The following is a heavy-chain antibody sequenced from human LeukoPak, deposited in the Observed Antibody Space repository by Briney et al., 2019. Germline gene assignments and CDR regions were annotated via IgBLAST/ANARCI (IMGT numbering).Heavy chain of an antibody. CDR1: GFTFSSYG. V-gene: IGHV3-23*01. J-gene: IGHJ4*02. Sequence: QPGGSLRLSCAASGFTFSSYGMSWVRQAPGKGLEWVSAISGSGGSTYYADSVKGRFTISRDNSKNTLYLQMNSLRAEDTAVYYCAKDRSRRSSFTDYWGQGTLVTVSS. D-gene: IGHD6-13*01. CDR2: ISGSGGST. CDR3: AKDRSRRSSFTDY.